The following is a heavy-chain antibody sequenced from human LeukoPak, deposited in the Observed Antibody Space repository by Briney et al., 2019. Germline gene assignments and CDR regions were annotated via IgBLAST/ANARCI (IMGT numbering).Heavy chain of an antibody. CDR2: IRRSSSYT. D-gene: IGHD6-13*01. CDR1: GFTLSDYY. Sequence: PGGSLRLSCVASGFTLSDYYMSWIRQAPGKGLEWVSYIRRSSSYTNYADSVKGRFTISRDNSKNTLYLQMNSLRVEDTAIYYCARDASSWYYWGQGTLVTVSS. J-gene: IGHJ4*02. V-gene: IGHV3-11*05. CDR3: ARDASSWYY.